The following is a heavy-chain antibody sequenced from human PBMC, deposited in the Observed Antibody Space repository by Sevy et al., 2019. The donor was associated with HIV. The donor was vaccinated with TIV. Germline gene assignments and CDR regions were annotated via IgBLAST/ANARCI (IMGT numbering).Heavy chain of an antibody. J-gene: IGHJ4*02. CDR1: GFTFSSYS. CDR3: ARGRCSTSCDAFDY. V-gene: IGHV3-48*01. Sequence: GGSLRLSCAASGFTFSSYSMNWVRQAPGKGLEWVSYISSSSSTIYYADSVKGRFTISRDNAKNSLYLQMNSLRAEDTAVYYCARGRCSTSCDAFDYWGQGTLVTVSS. CDR2: ISSSSSTI. D-gene: IGHD2-2*01.